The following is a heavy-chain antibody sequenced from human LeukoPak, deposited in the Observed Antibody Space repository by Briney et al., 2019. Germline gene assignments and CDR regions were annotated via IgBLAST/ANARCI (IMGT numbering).Heavy chain of an antibody. V-gene: IGHV3-66*01. Sequence: GGSLRLSCAASGFTVSSNYMSWVRQAPGKGLEWVSVIYSGGSTYYADSVKGRFTISRDNSKNTLYLQMNSLRAEDTAVYYCARSLHADWFDPWGQGTLVTVSS. CDR3: ARSLHADWFDP. J-gene: IGHJ5*02. CDR1: GFTVSSNY. CDR2: IYSGGST.